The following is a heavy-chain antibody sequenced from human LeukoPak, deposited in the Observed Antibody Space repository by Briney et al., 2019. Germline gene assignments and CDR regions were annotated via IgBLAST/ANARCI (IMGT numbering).Heavy chain of an antibody. CDR2: IDYRGTT. D-gene: IGHD2-15*01. CDR1: GGSISSYY. Sequence: SETLSLTCTVSGGSISSYYWSWIRQPPGKGLEWIGYIDYRGTTNYNPSLKSRVTISVDPSKSQFSLRLSSVTAADTAVYYCARGWGYCSGGNCYFTYLDYWGQGALVTVSS. V-gene: IGHV4-59*01. J-gene: IGHJ4*02. CDR3: ARGWGYCSGGNCYFTYLDY.